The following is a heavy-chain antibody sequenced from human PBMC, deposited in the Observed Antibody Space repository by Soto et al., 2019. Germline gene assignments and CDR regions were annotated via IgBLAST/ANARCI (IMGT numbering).Heavy chain of an antibody. D-gene: IGHD4-4*01. J-gene: IGHJ6*02. CDR3: ARDIDRLQLGGNYYYILDV. CDR1: GGTFSSSA. CDR2: LIPLFRTP. Sequence: QVQLVQSGAEMKEPGSSVKVSCKTSGGTFSSSAISWLRRAPGRGLEWKGGLIPLFRTPDYAQKFQGRVTIAADESTSTAYMELSSLRSEDTAVYYCARDIDRLQLGGNYYYILDVWGQGTTITVSS. V-gene: IGHV1-69*12.